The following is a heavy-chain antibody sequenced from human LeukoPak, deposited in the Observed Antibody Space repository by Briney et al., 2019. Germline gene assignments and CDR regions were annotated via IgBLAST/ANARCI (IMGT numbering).Heavy chain of an antibody. CDR2: INWNGGST. CDR1: GFTFDDYG. CDR3: AKLVSGYSYGYPVGWFDP. V-gene: IGHV3-20*04. D-gene: IGHD5-18*01. J-gene: IGHJ5*02. Sequence: GGSLRLSCAASGFTFDDYGMSWVRQAPGKGLEWVSGINWNGGSTGYADSVKGRFTISRDNAKNSLYLQMNSLRAEDTAVYYCAKLVSGYSYGYPVGWFDPWGQGTLVTVSS.